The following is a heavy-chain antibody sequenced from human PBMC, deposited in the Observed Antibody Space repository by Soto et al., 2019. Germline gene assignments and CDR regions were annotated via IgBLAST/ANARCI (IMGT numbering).Heavy chain of an antibody. Sequence: QVRLVESGGGVVQPGGALRLSCVASVFTFSDFGMHWVRQGPGKGLEWLAVISEDAETDFHADSVKGRSTVSRDNFKETLYLQMNSLTTDDSGVYFCAKAPFRRPYYFYGMDVWGQGTTVIVSS. V-gene: IGHV3-30*18. CDR1: VFTFSDFG. D-gene: IGHD3-10*01. CDR3: AKAPFRRPYYFYGMDV. CDR2: ISEDAETD. J-gene: IGHJ6*02.